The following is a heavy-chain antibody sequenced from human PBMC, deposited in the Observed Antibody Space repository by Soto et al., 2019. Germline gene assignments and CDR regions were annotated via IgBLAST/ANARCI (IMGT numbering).Heavy chain of an antibody. CDR3: AARIAAAGDYYYYYGMDV. CDR2: IYYSGST. V-gene: IGHV4-59*01. D-gene: IGHD6-13*01. CDR1: GSSISSYY. Sequence: PSETLSLTCTVSGSSISSYYWSWIRQPPRKGLEWIGYIYYSGSTNYNPSLKSRVTISVDTSKNQFSLKLSSVTAADTAVYYCAARIAAAGDYYYYYGMDVWGQGTTVTVSS. J-gene: IGHJ6*02.